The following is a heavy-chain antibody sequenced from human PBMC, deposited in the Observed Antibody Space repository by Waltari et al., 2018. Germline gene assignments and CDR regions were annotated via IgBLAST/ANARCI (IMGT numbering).Heavy chain of an antibody. V-gene: IGHV3-7*02. J-gene: IGHJ4*02. Sequence: EVQLVESGGGLVHPGGARRPPCAAPGFRFSSYWMSWVRQGPGKGLEWVASIKQDGSDKHYMDSVRGRFTISRDNAKKSLYLEMNRLIDDDTAVYYCASVRSGWDFWGQGTLVTVSS. CDR1: GFRFSSYW. CDR2: IKQDGSDK. D-gene: IGHD6-19*01. CDR3: ASVRSGWDF.